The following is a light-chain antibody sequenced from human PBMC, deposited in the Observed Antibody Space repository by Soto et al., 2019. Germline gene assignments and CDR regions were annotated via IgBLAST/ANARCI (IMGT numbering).Light chain of an antibody. V-gene: IGKV1-5*03. CDR3: QQYTSYPYS. CDR2: KAS. Sequence: IQMTQSPSTLSASVGDRVTITCRASETIFSWLAWYQQKPGKAPKLLIFKASSLESGAPSRYSGSGSGTEFTLTISGLHPDDFATYYCQQYTSYPYSFGRGTKLEIK. CDR1: ETIFSW. J-gene: IGKJ2*03.